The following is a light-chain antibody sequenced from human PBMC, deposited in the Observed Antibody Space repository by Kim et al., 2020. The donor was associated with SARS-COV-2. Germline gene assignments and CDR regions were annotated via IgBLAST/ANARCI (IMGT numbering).Light chain of an antibody. CDR1: HQADPAGRD. CDR3: LLSYSGTRV. Sequence: KSTLPLVFRHQADPAGRDPFWLQHKPRQAPRTLISDTPNKHHCTPARFSGSLLGGKAALTLSAAQPADEAEYYCLLSYSGTRVFGGGTQLTVL. V-gene: IGLV7-46*01. J-gene: IGLJ3*02. CDR2: DTP.